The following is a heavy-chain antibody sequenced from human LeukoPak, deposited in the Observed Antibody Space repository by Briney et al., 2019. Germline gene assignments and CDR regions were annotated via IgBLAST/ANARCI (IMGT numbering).Heavy chain of an antibody. CDR3: ARVRRYYNFWSGPWGDY. V-gene: IGHV3-7*01. CDR1: GFTFSSYW. D-gene: IGHD3-3*01. CDR2: IKQDGSEK. J-gene: IGHJ4*02. Sequence: PGGSLRLSCAASGFTFSSYWMKWVRQAPGKGLEWVANIKQDGSEKYYVDSVKGRFIISRDNAKNSLYLQMNSLRAEDTAAYYCARVRRYYNFWSGPWGDYWGQGALVTVSS.